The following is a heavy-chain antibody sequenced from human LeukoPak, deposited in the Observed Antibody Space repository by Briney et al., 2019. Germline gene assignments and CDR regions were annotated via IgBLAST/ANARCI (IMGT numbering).Heavy chain of an antibody. J-gene: IGHJ4*02. CDR3: AGVPPDFWSGYRDY. CDR2: ISAYNGNT. CDR1: GYTFTSYG. Sequence: VASVKVSCKASGYTFTSYGISWVRQAPGQGLEWMGWISAYNGNTNYAQKLQGRVTMTTDTSTSTAYMELRSLRSDDTAVYYCAGVPPDFWSGYRDYWGQGALVTVSS. D-gene: IGHD3-3*01. V-gene: IGHV1-18*01.